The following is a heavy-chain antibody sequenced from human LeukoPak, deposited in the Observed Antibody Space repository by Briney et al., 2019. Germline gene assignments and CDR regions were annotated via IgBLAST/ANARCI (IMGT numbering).Heavy chain of an antibody. Sequence: SGTLSLTCTVSGGSISSGSYYWSWIWQPAGRGLEWIGRVYTSGSTNYNPSLKSRVTISVDTSKNQFSLKLSSVTAADTAVYYCATSYSSGWTYYYYGMDVWGQGTTVTVSS. CDR2: VYTSGST. CDR3: ATSYSSGWTYYYYGMDV. CDR1: GGSISSGSYY. J-gene: IGHJ6*02. V-gene: IGHV4-61*02. D-gene: IGHD6-19*01.